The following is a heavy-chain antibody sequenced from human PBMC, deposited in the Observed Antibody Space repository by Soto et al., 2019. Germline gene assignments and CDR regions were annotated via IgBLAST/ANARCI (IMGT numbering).Heavy chain of an antibody. CDR3: ARGLFSENSYSGGWYFFDS. J-gene: IGHJ4*02. D-gene: IGHD1-26*01. CDR2: INHSGST. V-gene: IGHV4-34*01. Sequence: SLTCGVSGGTSSGYSMPWIRRSPRKGLVWIGQINHSGSTSSSPSLKSRVTISLVTSKNQFSLELSSVTAADTAVYYCARGLFSENSYSGGWYFFDSWGQGTLVTVS. CDR1: GGTSSGYS.